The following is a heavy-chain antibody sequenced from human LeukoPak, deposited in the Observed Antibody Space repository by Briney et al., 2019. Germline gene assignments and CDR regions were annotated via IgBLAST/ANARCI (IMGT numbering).Heavy chain of an antibody. CDR1: GDSISSYY. V-gene: IGHV4-59*08. Sequence: SETLSLTCTVSGDSISSYYWSWIRQPPGEGLEWIGYIYYSGGTDYNPSLKSRVTISVDTSKNQFSLKLRSVTAADTAVYYCARHVTISGPYDASDIWGQGTMVTVSP. D-gene: IGHD5-24*01. CDR3: ARHVTISGPYDASDI. CDR2: IYYSGGT. J-gene: IGHJ3*02.